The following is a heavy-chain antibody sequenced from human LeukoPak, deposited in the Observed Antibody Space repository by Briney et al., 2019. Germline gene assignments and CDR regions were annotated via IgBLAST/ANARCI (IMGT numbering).Heavy chain of an antibody. CDR2: IKQNGTKK. Sequence: GGPLTLPCAASVLIFSTYWKMWARQAPGKGLEWVANIKQNGTKKYYVDSVKGRFTISRDNAKNSLSLQMTSLRAEDTAVYYCASGRHDFVHWGQGTLVTVSS. V-gene: IGHV3-7*01. D-gene: IGHD3-16*01. CDR1: VLIFSTYW. J-gene: IGHJ4*02. CDR3: ASGRHDFVH.